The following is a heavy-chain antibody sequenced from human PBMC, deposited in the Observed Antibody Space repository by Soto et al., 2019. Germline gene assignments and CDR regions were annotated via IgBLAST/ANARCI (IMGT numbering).Heavy chain of an antibody. V-gene: IGHV3-30*18. CDR1: GFTFSSYG. Sequence: GGSLRLSCAASGFTFSSYGMHWVRQAPGKGLEWVAVISYDGSNKYYADSVKGRFTISRDNSKNTLYLQMNSLRAEDTAVYYCAKMASSARDVIQLWSASDYWGQGTLVTVSS. CDR2: ISYDGSNK. D-gene: IGHD5-18*01. J-gene: IGHJ4*02. CDR3: AKMASSARDVIQLWSASDY.